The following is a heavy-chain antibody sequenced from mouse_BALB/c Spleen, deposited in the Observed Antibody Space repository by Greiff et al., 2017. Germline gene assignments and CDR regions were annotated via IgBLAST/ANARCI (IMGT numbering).Heavy chain of an antibody. D-gene: IGHD4-1*01. CDR2: INPGSGGT. Sequence: VQLQQSGAELVRPGPSVKVSCKASGYAFTNYLIEWVKQRPGQGLEWIGVINPGSGGTNYNEKFKGKATLTADKSSSTAYMQLSSLTYDDSAVYFCAGTGTRFDYWGQGTTLTVSS. J-gene: IGHJ2*01. CDR1: GYAFTNYL. V-gene: IGHV1-54*01. CDR3: AGTGTRFDY.